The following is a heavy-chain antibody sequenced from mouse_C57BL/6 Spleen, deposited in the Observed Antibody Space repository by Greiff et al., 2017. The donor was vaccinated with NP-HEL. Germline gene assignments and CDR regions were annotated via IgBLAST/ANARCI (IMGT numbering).Heavy chain of an antibody. J-gene: IGHJ3*01. Sequence: QVQLQQSGPELVKPGASVKISCKASGYAFSSSWMNWVKQRPGKGLEWIGRIYPGDGDTNYNGKFKGKATLTADKSSSTAYMQLSSLTSEDSAVYFCAREGIYDYPFAYWGQGTLVTVSA. CDR2: IYPGDGDT. V-gene: IGHV1-82*01. CDR1: GYAFSSSW. CDR3: AREGIYDYPFAY. D-gene: IGHD2-4*01.